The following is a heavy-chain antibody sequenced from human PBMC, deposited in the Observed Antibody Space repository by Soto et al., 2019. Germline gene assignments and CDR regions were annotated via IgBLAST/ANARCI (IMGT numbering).Heavy chain of an antibody. Sequence: SDTLSLTCTVSGGSISTYYWNWIRQSPGKGLEWIGYIYRTGSTHYNPSLNGRAAISLGTSRNQFSLQLNSVTAADTAVYFCARQIGDDPFDIWGQGAMVTVSS. J-gene: IGHJ3*02. CDR2: IYRTGST. D-gene: IGHD3-3*01. V-gene: IGHV4-59*07. CDR1: GGSISTYY. CDR3: ARQIGDDPFDI.